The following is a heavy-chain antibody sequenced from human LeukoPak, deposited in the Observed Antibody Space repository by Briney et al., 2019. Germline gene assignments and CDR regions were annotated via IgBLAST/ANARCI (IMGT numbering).Heavy chain of an antibody. CDR2: INPNSGGT. CDR3: ARGCGGDCSDFDY. CDR1: GYTFTGYY. J-gene: IGHJ4*02. D-gene: IGHD2-21*02. V-gene: IGHV1-2*02. Sequence: ASVKVSCKASGYTFTGYYMHWVRQAPGQGLEWMGWINPNSGGTNYAQKFQGRVTMTRDTSISTAYMELRSLRSDDTAVYYCARGCGGDCSDFDYWGQGTLVTVSS.